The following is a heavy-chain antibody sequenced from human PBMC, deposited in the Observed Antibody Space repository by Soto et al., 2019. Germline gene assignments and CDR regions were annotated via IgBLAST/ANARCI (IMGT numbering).Heavy chain of an antibody. Sequence: QVQLVQSGAEVKKPGSSVKVSCKASGGTFSSYAISWVRQAPGQGLEWMGGIIPIFGTANYAQKFQGRGTITADESTRTAYMELSSLRSEDTAVDYCARRNGIVVVPAAGSDDLYYYYGMDVWGQGTTVTVSS. CDR2: IIPIFGTA. V-gene: IGHV1-69*01. CDR3: ARRNGIVVVPAAGSDDLYYYYGMDV. CDR1: GGTFSSYA. J-gene: IGHJ6*02. D-gene: IGHD2-2*01.